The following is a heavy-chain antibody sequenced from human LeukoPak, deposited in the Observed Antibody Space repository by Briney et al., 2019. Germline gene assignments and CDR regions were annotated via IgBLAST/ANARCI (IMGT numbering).Heavy chain of an antibody. J-gene: IGHJ4*02. Sequence: PGGSLRLSCAASAFTFSSYAMNWVRQAPGKGLEWVSAISGSGGSTYYADSVKGRFTISRDNSKNTLYLQMNSLRAEDTAVYYCAKDPDPRRIVGLIEPGRWGQGTLVTVSS. CDR3: AKDPDPRRIVGLIEPGR. V-gene: IGHV3-23*01. CDR2: ISGSGGST. D-gene: IGHD1-26*01. CDR1: AFTFSSYA.